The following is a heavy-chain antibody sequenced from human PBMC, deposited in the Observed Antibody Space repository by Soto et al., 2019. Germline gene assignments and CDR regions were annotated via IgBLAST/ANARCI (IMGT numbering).Heavy chain of an antibody. D-gene: IGHD6-19*01. CDR3: ARGGLEGGWYFAVMDV. Sequence: ASVKVSCKASGYTFTSYDINWVRQATGQGLEWMGWMNPNSGNTGYAQKFQGRVTMTRNTSISTAYMELSSLRSEDTAVYYCARGGLEGGWYFAVMDVWGKGTTVTVSS. V-gene: IGHV1-8*01. J-gene: IGHJ6*03. CDR1: GYTFTSYD. CDR2: MNPNSGNT.